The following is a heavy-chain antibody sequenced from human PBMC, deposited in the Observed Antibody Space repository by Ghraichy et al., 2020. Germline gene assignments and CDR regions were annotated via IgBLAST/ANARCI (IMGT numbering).Heavy chain of an antibody. V-gene: IGHV3-33*01. CDR1: GFTFSSYG. D-gene: IGHD2-2*01. J-gene: IGHJ5*02. Sequence: LSLTCAASGFTFSSYGMHWVRQAPGKGLEWVAVIWYDGSNKYYADSVKGRFTISRDNSKNTLYLQMNSLRAEDTAVYYCARDQVVVVPAARGSWFDPWGQGTLVTVSS. CDR3: ARDQVVVVPAARGSWFDP. CDR2: IWYDGSNK.